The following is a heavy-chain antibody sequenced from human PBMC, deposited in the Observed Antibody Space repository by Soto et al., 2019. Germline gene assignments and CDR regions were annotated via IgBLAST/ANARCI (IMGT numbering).Heavy chain of an antibody. V-gene: IGHV1-2*04. CDR3: ARGLSRDYYDSSGYFFDY. J-gene: IGHJ4*02. Sequence: GASVKVSCKASGYSFTSYGISWVRQAPGQGLEWMGWINPNSGGTNYAQKFQGWVTMTRDTSISTAYMELSRLISDDTAVFYCARGLSRDYYDSSGYFFDYWGQGTLVTVSS. D-gene: IGHD3-22*01. CDR1: GYSFTSYG. CDR2: INPNSGGT.